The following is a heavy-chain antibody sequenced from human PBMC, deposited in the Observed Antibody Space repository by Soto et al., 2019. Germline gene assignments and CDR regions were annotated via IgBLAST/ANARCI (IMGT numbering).Heavy chain of an antibody. D-gene: IGHD3-3*01. J-gene: IGHJ6*02. CDR1: GGTFSSYG. CDR2: IIPIIGTA. Sequence: QVQLVQSGAEVKKPGSSVKVSCKASGGTFSSYGISWVRQAPGQGLEWMGGIIPIIGTANYAQKFQGRVTITADESTRTAYMELSSLRSEDTAVYYCARPTYYDFWSGYQTGYYYYGMDVWGQGTTVTVSS. V-gene: IGHV1-69*12. CDR3: ARPTYYDFWSGYQTGYYYYGMDV.